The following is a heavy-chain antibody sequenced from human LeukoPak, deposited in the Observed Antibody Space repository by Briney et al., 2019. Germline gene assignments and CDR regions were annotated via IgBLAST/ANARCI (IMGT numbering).Heavy chain of an antibody. D-gene: IGHD2-2*01. CDR1: GGTFSSYA. CDR3: ARGGIVVVPAAAIFNDAFDI. J-gene: IGHJ3*02. Sequence: SVKASCKASGGTFSSYAISWVRQAPGQGLEWMGGIIPIFGTANYAQKFQGRVTITADESTSTAYMELSSLRSEDTAVYYCARGGIVVVPAAAIFNDAFDIWGQGTMVTVSS. V-gene: IGHV1-69*01. CDR2: IIPIFGTA.